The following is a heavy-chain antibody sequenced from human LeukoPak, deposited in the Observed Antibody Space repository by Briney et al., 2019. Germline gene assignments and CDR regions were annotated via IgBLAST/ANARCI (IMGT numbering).Heavy chain of an antibody. CDR3: ARRGGSPPRRALIDY. CDR1: GFTVSNNY. D-gene: IGHD3-16*01. V-gene: IGHV3-7*01. Sequence: GGSLRLSCAASGFTVSNNYMTWVRQAPGKGPEWVANIKQDGSQRYYVDSVRGRFTISRDNAKNSLFLQMNGLRAEDTAVYYLARRGGSPPRRALIDYGAREPLVTVPS. CDR2: IKQDGSQR. J-gene: IGHJ4*02.